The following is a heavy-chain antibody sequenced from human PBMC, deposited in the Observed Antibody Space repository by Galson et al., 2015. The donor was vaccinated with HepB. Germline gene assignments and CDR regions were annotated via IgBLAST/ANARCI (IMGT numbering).Heavy chain of an antibody. CDR1: GGTFSSYA. CDR2: IIPIFGTA. V-gene: IGHV1-69*13. D-gene: IGHD2-15*01. Sequence: SVKVSCKASGGTFSSYAISWVRQAPGQGLEWMGGIIPIFGTANYAQKFQGRVTITADESTSTAYMELSSLRSEDTAVYYCAPGGYCSGGSCHPVVGNWFDPWGQGTLVTVSS. J-gene: IGHJ5*02. CDR3: APGGYCSGGSCHPVVGNWFDP.